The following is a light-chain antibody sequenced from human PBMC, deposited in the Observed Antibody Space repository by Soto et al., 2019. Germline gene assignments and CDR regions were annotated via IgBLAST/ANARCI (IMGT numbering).Light chain of an antibody. CDR2: GAS. Sequence: EIVLTQSPGTLSLSPGERATLSCRASQSFSSSYLAWYQHKPGQAPRLLIYGASSRATGIPDRFSGSGSGTDFTLTISRLEPEDFAVYYCQQYGSSPPLTFGGGTKVDIK. V-gene: IGKV3-20*01. J-gene: IGKJ4*01. CDR3: QQYGSSPPLT. CDR1: QSFSSSY.